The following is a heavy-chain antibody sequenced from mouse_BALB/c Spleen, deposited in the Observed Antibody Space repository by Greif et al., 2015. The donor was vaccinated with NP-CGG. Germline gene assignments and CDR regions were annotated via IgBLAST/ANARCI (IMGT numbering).Heavy chain of an antibody. CDR3: ARGSYYGNYDYAMDY. CDR1: GYTFATYP. Sequence: QVQLKESGAELVKPGASVKMSCKAFGYTFATYPIEWMKQNHGKSLEWIGNFHPYNDDTKYNEKFKGKAKLTVEKSSSTVYLELSRLTSDDSAVYYCARGSYYGNYDYAMDYWGQGTSVTVSS. J-gene: IGHJ4*01. D-gene: IGHD2-1*01. V-gene: IGHV1-47*01. CDR2: FHPYNDDT.